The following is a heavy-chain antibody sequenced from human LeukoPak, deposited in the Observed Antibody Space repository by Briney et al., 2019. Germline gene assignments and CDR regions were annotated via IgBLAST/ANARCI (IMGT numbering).Heavy chain of an antibody. J-gene: IGHJ4*02. CDR2: INPNSGGT. V-gene: IGHV1-2*02. CDR3: ARAQRSSWYGFDY. CDR1: GYTFTGYY. Sequence: ASVKVSCKASGYTFTGYYMHWVRQAPGQGLEWMGWINPNSGGTNYAQKFQGRATMTRDTSISTAYMELSRLRSDDTAVYYCARAQRSSWYGFDYWGQGTLVTVSS. D-gene: IGHD6-13*01.